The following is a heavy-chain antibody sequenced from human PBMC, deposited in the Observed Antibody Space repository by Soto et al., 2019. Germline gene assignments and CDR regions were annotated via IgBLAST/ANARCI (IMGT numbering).Heavy chain of an antibody. CDR2: VDPEDGEV. J-gene: IGHJ6*02. D-gene: IGHD2-8*02. CDR1: GYSFTAFY. Sequence: ASVKVSCKASGYSFTAFYIHWVRQAPGKGLDWVGLVDPEDGEVKYAENFQGRLSITADTSVDTAYMQLNSPRSDDTADYYCAVQTTTTGGLLRNDYYGMDVWGQGTTVTVS. CDR3: AVQTTTTGGLLRNDYYGMDV. V-gene: IGHV1-69-2*01.